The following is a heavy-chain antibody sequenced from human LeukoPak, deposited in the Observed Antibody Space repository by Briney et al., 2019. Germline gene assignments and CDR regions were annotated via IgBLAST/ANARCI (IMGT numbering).Heavy chain of an antibody. CDR3: ARDSVLTPDGYYGMDV. J-gene: IGHJ6*02. Sequence: SETLSLTCTVSGGSISSNSWCWSWQRPGQGQELMGIIYYSGSTNYNPSLKSRVTISVDTSKNQFSLKLSSVTAADTAVYYCARDSVLTPDGYYGMDVWGQGTTVTVSS. CDR1: GGSISSNS. CDR2: IYYSGST. D-gene: IGHD1-14*01. V-gene: IGHV4-59*13.